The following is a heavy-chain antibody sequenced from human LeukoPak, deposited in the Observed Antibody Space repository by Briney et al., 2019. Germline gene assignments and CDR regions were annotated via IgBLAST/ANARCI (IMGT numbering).Heavy chain of an antibody. D-gene: IGHD6-13*01. CDR1: GFIFSTYW. CDR2: INQDGSEE. CDR3: ASGQQLGY. V-gene: IGHV3-7*03. J-gene: IGHJ4*02. Sequence: PGGSLRLPCAASGFIFSTYWMSWVRQAPGKGLEWVANINQDGSEEFYVDSVKGRFTISRDNAKKSLYLQMNSLRAEDTAVYYCASGQQLGYWGQGTLVTVSS.